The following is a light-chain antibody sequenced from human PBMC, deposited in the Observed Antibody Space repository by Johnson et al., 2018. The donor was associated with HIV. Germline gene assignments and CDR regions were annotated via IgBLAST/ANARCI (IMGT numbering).Light chain of an antibody. CDR3: GTWDSSLSAYV. J-gene: IGLJ1*01. V-gene: IGLV1-51*01. Sequence: QPVLTQPPSVSAAPGQKVTISCSGSSSNIGNNYVSWYQQFPGTAHKLLIYDNNKRPSGIPDRFSGSKSGTSATLGITGLPTGDEADYYCGTWDSSLSAYVFGTGTKVTVL. CDR2: DNN. CDR1: SSNIGNNY.